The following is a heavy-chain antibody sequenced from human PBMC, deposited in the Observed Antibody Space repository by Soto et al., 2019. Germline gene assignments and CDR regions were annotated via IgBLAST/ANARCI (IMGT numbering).Heavy chain of an antibody. Sequence: ASVKGSCKSSGYTFTGYYMHGVRQAPGQGLKWMGWINPNSGGTNYAQKFQGRVTMTRDTYITTAYMELRRLRSDDNVLVDCPRSRSSRSHLHWAQGTLVT. CDR3: PRSRSSRSHLH. J-gene: IGHJ4*02. V-gene: IGHV1-2*02. D-gene: IGHD6-13*01. CDR1: GYTFTGYY. CDR2: INPNSGGT.